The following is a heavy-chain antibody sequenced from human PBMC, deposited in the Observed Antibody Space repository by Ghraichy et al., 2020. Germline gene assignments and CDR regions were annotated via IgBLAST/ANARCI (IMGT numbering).Heavy chain of an antibody. CDR3: SRDQVEDPYYITSDY. CDR1: GFTFRSYW. D-gene: IGHD1-26*01. V-gene: IGHV3-7*03. CDR2: IKQDGSEK. Sequence: GGSLRLSCAASGFTFRSYWMSWFRQAPGKGLEWVANIKQDGSEKYYVDSVKGRFTISRDNAKDSLYLQMNSLRAEDTAVYYCSRDQVEDPYYITSDYWSQGTLVTVSS. J-gene: IGHJ4*02.